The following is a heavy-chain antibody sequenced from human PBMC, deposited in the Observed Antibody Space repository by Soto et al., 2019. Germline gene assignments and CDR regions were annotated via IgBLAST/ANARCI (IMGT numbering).Heavy chain of an antibody. CDR2: IRSKSKTYAT. D-gene: IGHD1-26*01. Sequence: EVQLVESGGGLVQPGGSLKLSCAASAFIFSDSAVHWVRQASGKGLEWVGRIRSKSKTYATAYAASVKGRFTISRDDSKNMAYLQMNSLKTEDTAVYYCYVWELRDPGPDCWGQGTQVTVSP. CDR1: AFIFSDSA. J-gene: IGHJ4*02. V-gene: IGHV3-73*02. CDR3: YVWELRDPGPDC.